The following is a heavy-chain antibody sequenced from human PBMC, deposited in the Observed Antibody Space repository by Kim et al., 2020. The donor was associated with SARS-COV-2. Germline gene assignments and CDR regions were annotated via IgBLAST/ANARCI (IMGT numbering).Heavy chain of an antibody. J-gene: IGHJ5*02. Sequence: SVKVSCKASGGTFSSYAISWVRQAPGQGLEWMGGIIPIFGTANYAQKFQGRVTITADESTSTAYMELSSLRSEDTAVYYCAVSRRDYLPLYNWFDPWGQGTLVTVSS. V-gene: IGHV1-69*13. CDR2: IIPIFGTA. CDR1: GGTFSSYA. CDR3: AVSRRDYLPLYNWFDP. D-gene: IGHD4-17*01.